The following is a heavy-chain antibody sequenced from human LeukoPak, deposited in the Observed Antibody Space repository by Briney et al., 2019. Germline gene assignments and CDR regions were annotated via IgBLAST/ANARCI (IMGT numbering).Heavy chain of an antibody. J-gene: IGHJ4*02. CDR1: GLTFSSYG. Sequence: GRSLRLSCAASGLTFSSYGMHRVRQAPVKGLEWVAVIWYDGSYKYYADSVKGRFTISRDNSKNTLYLQMNSLRAEDTAVYYCARAYGSGVFDYWGQGTLVTVSS. D-gene: IGHD3-10*01. V-gene: IGHV3-33*01. CDR3: ARAYGSGVFDY. CDR2: IWYDGSYK.